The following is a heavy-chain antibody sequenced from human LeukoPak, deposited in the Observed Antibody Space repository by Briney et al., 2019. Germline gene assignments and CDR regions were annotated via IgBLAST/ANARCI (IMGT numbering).Heavy chain of an antibody. CDR1: GFTVSSNY. D-gene: IGHD3-10*01. J-gene: IGHJ6*03. V-gene: IGHV3-53*01. CDR2: IYSGGST. Sequence: GGSLRLSYAASGFTVSSNYMSWVRQAPGKGLEWVSVIYSGGSTYYADSVKGRFTISRDNSKNTLYLQMNSLRAEDTAVYYCAREGYGSGSSHFMDVWGTGTTVTVSS. CDR3: AREGYGSGSSHFMDV.